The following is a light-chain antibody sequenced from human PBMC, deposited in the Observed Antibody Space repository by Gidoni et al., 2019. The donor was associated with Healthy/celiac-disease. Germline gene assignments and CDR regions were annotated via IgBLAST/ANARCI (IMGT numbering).Light chain of an antibody. CDR1: QSVSSSY. J-gene: IGKJ1*01. V-gene: IGKV3-20*01. Sequence: VLTQSPVTLSLSPGARATLSCRASQSVSSSYLAWYQQKPGQAPRLLIYGASSRATGIPDRFSGSGSGTDFTLTISRLEPEDFAVYYCQQYGSSPRTFGQGTKVEIK. CDR2: GAS. CDR3: QQYGSSPRT.